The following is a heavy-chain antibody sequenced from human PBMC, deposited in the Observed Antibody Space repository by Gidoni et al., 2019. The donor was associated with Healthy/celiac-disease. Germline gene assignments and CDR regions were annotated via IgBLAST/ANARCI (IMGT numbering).Heavy chain of an antibody. CDR1: GGSISSYY. V-gene: IGHV4-59*01. Sequence: QVQLQESGPGLVKPSETLSLTCTVSGGSISSYYWSWIRQPPGKGLEWIGYIYYSGSTNYNPSLKSRVTISVDTSKNQFSLKLSSVTAADTAVYYCASYSSSSGVPVDYWGQGTLVTVSS. D-gene: IGHD6-6*01. J-gene: IGHJ4*02. CDR3: ASYSSSSGVPVDY. CDR2: IYYSGST.